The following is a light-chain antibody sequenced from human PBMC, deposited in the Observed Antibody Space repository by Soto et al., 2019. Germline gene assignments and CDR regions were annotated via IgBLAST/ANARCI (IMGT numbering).Light chain of an antibody. V-gene: IGKV3-11*01. CDR1: QSVSSN. J-gene: IGKJ5*01. CDR2: DAS. Sequence: ERASLSCSTSQSVSSNLAWYQQKPGQAPRLLIYDASNRATGIPARFSGSGSGTDFTLTISSLESEDFAVYYCQQLSNWPPITFGQGTRLEIK. CDR3: QQLSNWPPIT.